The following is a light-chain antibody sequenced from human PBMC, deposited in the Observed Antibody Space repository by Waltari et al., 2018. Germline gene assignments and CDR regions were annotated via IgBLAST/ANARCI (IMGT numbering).Light chain of an antibody. CDR3: QHYVRLPAT. CDR2: NAS. V-gene: IGKV3-20*01. Sequence: EILLTQSPGTLSLSPGERATLSCRASQSVTRALAWYQQKPGQAPRRLIYNASNRATGIPDRFCGRGSGTDFSLTISRLEPEEFAVYYCQHYVRLPATFGQGTKVEIK. CDR1: QSVTRAL. J-gene: IGKJ1*01.